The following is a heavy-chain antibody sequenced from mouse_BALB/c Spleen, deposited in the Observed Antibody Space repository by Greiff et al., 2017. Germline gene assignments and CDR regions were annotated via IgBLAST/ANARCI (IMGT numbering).Heavy chain of an antibody. D-gene: IGHD2-10*02. Sequence: EVQLQQSGPGLVKPSQSLSLTCSVTGYSITSGYYWNWIRQFPGNKLEWMGYISYDGSNNYNPSLKNRISITRDTSKNQFFLKLNSVTTEDTATYYCARGEYGNSYWGQGTLVTVSA. CDR2: ISYDGSN. V-gene: IGHV3-6*02. CDR3: ARGEYGNSY. CDR1: GYSITSGYY. J-gene: IGHJ3*01.